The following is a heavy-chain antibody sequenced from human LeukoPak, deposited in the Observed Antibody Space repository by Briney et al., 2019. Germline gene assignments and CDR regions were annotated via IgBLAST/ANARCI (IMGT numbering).Heavy chain of an antibody. V-gene: IGHV3-11*01. Sequence: GSLRLSCAASGFTFSDYYMSWIRQAPGKGLEWVSYISSSGSTIYYADSVKGRFTISRDNAKNSLYLQMNSLRAEDTAVYYCACDYEFSFYFDYWGQGTLVTVSS. CDR3: ACDYEFSFYFDY. J-gene: IGHJ4*02. D-gene: IGHD3-16*02. CDR2: ISSSGSTI. CDR1: GFTFSDYY.